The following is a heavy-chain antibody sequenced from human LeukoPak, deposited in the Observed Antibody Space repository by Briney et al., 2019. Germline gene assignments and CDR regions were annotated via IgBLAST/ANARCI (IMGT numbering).Heavy chain of an antibody. J-gene: IGHJ4*02. Sequence: PGGSLRLSCAASGFTVSSNYMSWVRQAPGKGLEWVSVIYSGGSTYYADSVKGRFTISRGNSKNTLYLQMNSLRAEDTAVYYCARGPGRYCSGGSCFGGYWGQGTLVTVSS. CDR1: GFTVSSNY. D-gene: IGHD2-15*01. CDR3: ARGPGRYCSGGSCFGGY. CDR2: IYSGGST. V-gene: IGHV3-53*05.